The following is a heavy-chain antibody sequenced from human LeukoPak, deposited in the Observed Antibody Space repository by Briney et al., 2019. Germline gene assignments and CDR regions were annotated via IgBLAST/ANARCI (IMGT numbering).Heavy chain of an antibody. J-gene: IGHJ4*02. D-gene: IGHD3-10*01. V-gene: IGHV4-4*02. CDR1: GGSVSSSNW. Sequence: PSETLSLTCTVSGGSVSSSNWWSWVRQPPGKGLEWIGEIYHSGSTNSNPSLRSRVTISVDKSKNQFSLNLSSVTAADTAVYFCARGGGGYGSGSYWLDCWGQGTLVTVSS. CDR3: ARGGGGYGSGSYWLDC. CDR2: IYHSGST.